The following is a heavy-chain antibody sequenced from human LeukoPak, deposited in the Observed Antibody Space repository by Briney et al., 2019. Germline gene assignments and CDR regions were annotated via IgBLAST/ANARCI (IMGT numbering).Heavy chain of an antibody. CDR3: ARDLGAITMNDY. D-gene: IGHD3-22*01. J-gene: IGHJ4*02. CDR2: INPNSGGT. Sequence: VASVTVSCKPSGYTLTGYYMHGVRQAPGQGLAWVGWINPNSGGTNNAQKFQGRVTMTRDTSISTAYMEMSRPRSDATAVYYCARDLGAITMNDYWGQGTLVTVSS. V-gene: IGHV1-2*02. CDR1: GYTLTGYY.